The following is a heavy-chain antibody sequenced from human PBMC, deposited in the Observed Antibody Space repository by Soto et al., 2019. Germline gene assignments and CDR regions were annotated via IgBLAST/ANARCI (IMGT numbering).Heavy chain of an antibody. CDR3: ARGRGWRDN. Sequence: QVQLVQSGAEVKKPGASVKVSCKASGYTFTSYDINWVRQAAGHGLEWMGWMDPKSGYTDYAQKFQGRVTMTRNTSISTAYMELSSLRSEDTAVYYCARGRGWRDNCGQGTLVTVSS. V-gene: IGHV1-8*01. D-gene: IGHD6-19*01. CDR2: MDPKSGYT. CDR1: GYTFTSYD. J-gene: IGHJ4*02.